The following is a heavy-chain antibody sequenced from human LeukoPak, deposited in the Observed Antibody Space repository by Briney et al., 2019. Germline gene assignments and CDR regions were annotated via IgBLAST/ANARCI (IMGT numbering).Heavy chain of an antibody. CDR3: ASPASMWHNWFDP. Sequence: SETLSLTCAVYGGSFSGYYWSWIRQPPGKGLEWIGEINHSGSTNYNPSLKSRVTISVDTSKNQFSLKLSSVTAADTAVYYCASPASMWHNWFDPWGQGTLVTVSS. D-gene: IGHD2-21*01. CDR2: INHSGST. V-gene: IGHV4-34*01. J-gene: IGHJ5*02. CDR1: GGSFSGYY.